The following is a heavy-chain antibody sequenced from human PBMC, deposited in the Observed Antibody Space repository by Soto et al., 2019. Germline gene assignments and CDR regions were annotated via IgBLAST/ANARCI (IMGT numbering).Heavy chain of an antibody. V-gene: IGHV3-30*18. CDR2: ISYDGSNK. CDR3: AKDRPGGYKPKPAGY. CDR1: GFTFSSYG. J-gene: IGHJ4*02. D-gene: IGHD5-12*01. Sequence: GGSLRLSCAASGFTFSSYGMHWVRQAPGKGLEWVAVISYDGSNKYYADSVKGRFTISRDNSKNTLYLQMNSLRAEDTAVYYCAKDRPGGYKPKPAGYWGQGTLVTVSS.